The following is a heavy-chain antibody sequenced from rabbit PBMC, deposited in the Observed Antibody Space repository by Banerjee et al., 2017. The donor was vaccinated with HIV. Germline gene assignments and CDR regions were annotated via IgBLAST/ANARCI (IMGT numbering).Heavy chain of an antibody. CDR2: IYDVSSGDT. Sequence: QSLEESGGDLVKPGASLTLTCTASGFSFSGSYYMCWVRQAPGKGLEWIACIYDVSSGDTFYASWAKGRFTISKTSSTTVTLQMTSLTAADTATYFCARWDNTDEYLNLWGQGTLVTVS. CDR3: ARWDNTDEYLNL. V-gene: IGHV1S40*01. D-gene: IGHD2-1*01. J-gene: IGHJ3*01. CDR1: GFSFSGSYY.